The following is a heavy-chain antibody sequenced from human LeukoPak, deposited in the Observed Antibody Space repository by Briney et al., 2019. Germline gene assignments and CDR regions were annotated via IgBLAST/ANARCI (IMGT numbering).Heavy chain of an antibody. V-gene: IGHV1-18*01. J-gene: IGHJ6*02. CDR2: ISAYNGNT. CDR3: ARVARGSFYYYGMDV. CDR1: GYTFTSYG. D-gene: IGHD3-10*01. Sequence: ASVKVSCKASGYTFTSYGISWVRQAPGQGLEWMGWISAYNGNTNYAQKLQGRVTMTTDTSTSTAYMELRSLRSDDTAVYYCARVARGSFYYYGMDVWAKGPRSPSP.